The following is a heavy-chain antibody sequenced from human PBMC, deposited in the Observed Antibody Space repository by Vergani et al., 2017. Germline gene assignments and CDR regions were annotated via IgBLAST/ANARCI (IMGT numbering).Heavy chain of an antibody. CDR2: NIPIFGTA. CDR1: GGTFSSYA. V-gene: IGHV1-69*01. CDR3: ARVLLGYSYGYGSYYYMDV. J-gene: IGHJ6*03. Sequence: QVQLVQSGAEVKKPGSSVKVSCKASGGTFSSYAISWVRQAPGQGLEWMGGNIPIFGTANYAQKFQGRVTITADESTSTAYMELSSLRSEDTAVYYCARVLLGYSYGYGSYYYMDVWGKGTTVTVSS. D-gene: IGHD5-18*01.